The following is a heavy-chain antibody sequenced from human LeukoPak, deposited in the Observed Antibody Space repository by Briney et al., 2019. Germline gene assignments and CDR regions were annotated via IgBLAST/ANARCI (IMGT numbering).Heavy chain of an antibody. CDR3: ARAGLVTNFDY. J-gene: IGHJ4*02. D-gene: IGHD2-21*02. CDR1: GYTFKNYD. CDR2: MNPNSGNT. V-gene: IGHV1-8*02. Sequence: ASVKVSCKASGYTFKNYDINWVRQATGQGLEWMGWMNPNSGNTGFAQKFQDRASMTRDTSINTAYMELTSLRSGDTAVYYCARAGLVTNFDYWGQGTLVTVSS.